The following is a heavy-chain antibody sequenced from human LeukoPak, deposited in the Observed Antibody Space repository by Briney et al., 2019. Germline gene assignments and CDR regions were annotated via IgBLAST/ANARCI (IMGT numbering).Heavy chain of an antibody. CDR3: ARDRRITMIVNAFDI. V-gene: IGHV3-21*01. CDR1: GFTFSSYS. Sequence: GGSLRLSCAASGFTFSSYSMNWVRQAPGKGLEWVSSISSSSSYVYYADSVKGRFTISRDNAKNSLYLQMNSLRAEDTAVYYCARDRRITMIVNAFDIWGQGTMVTVSS. D-gene: IGHD3-22*01. J-gene: IGHJ3*02. CDR2: ISSSSSYV.